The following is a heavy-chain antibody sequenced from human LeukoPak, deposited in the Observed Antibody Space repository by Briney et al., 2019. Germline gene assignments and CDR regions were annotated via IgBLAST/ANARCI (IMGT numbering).Heavy chain of an antibody. CDR3: ARVSSWNYYYYYYMDV. CDR1: GFTFSDYY. D-gene: IGHD1-1*01. CDR2: ISSSGSTI. J-gene: IGHJ6*03. Sequence: GGSLRLSCAAPGFTFSDYYMSWIRQAPGKGLEWVSYISSSGSTIYYADSVKGRFTISRDNAKNSLYLQMNSLRAEDTAVYYCARVSSWNYYYYYYMDVWGKGTTVTVSS. V-gene: IGHV3-11*04.